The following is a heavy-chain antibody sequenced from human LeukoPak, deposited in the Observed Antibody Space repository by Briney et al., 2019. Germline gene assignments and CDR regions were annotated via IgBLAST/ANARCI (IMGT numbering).Heavy chain of an antibody. CDR3: APLSGLRYFDWLSYRPYYFDY. J-gene: IGHJ4*02. D-gene: IGHD3-9*01. Sequence: PGGSLRLSCAASGFTFSSYGMHWVRQAPGKGLEWVAFIRYDGSNKYYADSVKGRFTISRDNSKNTLYLQMNSLRAEDTAVYYCAPLSGLRYFDWLSYRPYYFDYWGQGTLVTVSS. V-gene: IGHV3-30*02. CDR1: GFTFSSYG. CDR2: IRYDGSNK.